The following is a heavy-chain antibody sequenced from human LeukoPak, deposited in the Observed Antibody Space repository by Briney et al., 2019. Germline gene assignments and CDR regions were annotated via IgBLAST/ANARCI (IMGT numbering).Heavy chain of an antibody. CDR2: IYTSGST. Sequence: SQTLSLTCTVSGGSISSGSYYWSWIRQPAGKGLEWIGRIYTSGSTNYNPSLKSRVTISVDTSKNQFSLKLSSVTAADTDVYYCARDGLEMATFYFDYWGQGTLVTVSS. CDR1: GGSISSGSYY. V-gene: IGHV4-61*02. D-gene: IGHD5-24*01. CDR3: ARDGLEMATFYFDY. J-gene: IGHJ4*02.